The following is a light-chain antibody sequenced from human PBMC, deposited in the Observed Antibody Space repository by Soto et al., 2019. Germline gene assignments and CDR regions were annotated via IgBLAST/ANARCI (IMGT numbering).Light chain of an antibody. CDR1: QSVSSN. V-gene: IGKV3-15*01. CDR3: QQYNNWSPLT. Sequence: EIVMTQSPATLSVSPGERATLSCRASQSVSSNLAWYQQKPGQGPRLLIYGASTRATGIPARFSGSGSGTEFTLTISSLQSEDFAVYYCQQYNNWSPLTFGGGTKVEIK. CDR2: GAS. J-gene: IGKJ4*01.